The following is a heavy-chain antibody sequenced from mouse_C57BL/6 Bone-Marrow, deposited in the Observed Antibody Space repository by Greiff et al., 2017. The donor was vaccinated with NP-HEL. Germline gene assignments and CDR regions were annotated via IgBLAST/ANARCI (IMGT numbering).Heavy chain of an antibody. CDR2: IDPSDSYT. CDR1: GYTFPSYW. Sequence: QVQLQQPGAELVKPGASVKLSCKASGYTFPSYWMQWVKQRPGQGLEWIGEIDPSDSYTNYNQKFKGKATLTVDTSSSTAYMQLSSLTSEDSAVYYCARGGLTGTGCDYWGQGTTLTVSS. V-gene: IGHV1-50*01. D-gene: IGHD4-1*01. J-gene: IGHJ2*01. CDR3: ARGGLTGTGCDY.